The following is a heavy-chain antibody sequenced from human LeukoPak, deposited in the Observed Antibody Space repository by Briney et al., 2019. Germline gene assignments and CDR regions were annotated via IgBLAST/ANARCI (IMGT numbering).Heavy chain of an antibody. J-gene: IGHJ6*03. D-gene: IGHD3-3*01. CDR2: ISSSSSTI. V-gene: IGHV3-48*01. CDR1: GFTFSSYS. CDR3: ARDDDRDFWSGYYRDYMDV. Sequence: PGGSLRLSCAASGFTFSSYSMNWVRQAPGKGLEWVSYISSSSSTIYYADSVKGRFTISRDNAKNSLYLQMNSLRAEDTAVYYCARDDDRDFWSGYYRDYMDVWGEGTTVTVSS.